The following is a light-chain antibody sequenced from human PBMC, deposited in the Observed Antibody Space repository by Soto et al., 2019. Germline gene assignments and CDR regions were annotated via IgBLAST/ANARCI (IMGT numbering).Light chain of an antibody. CDR3: QQTYSTPRGA. J-gene: IGKJ1*01. Sequence: DIQMTQSPSSLSASVGDRVTITCRASESIRNNLNWYQQKPGKAPKLLIYAASTLQSGVPSRFSGGGSGTEFTVTSGSLQPEDFTTYYCQQTYSTPRGAFGEGTKVEFK. CDR2: AAS. CDR1: ESIRNN. V-gene: IGKV1-39*01.